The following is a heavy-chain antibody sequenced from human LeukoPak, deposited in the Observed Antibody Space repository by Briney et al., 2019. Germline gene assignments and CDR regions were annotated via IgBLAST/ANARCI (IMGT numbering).Heavy chain of an antibody. J-gene: IGHJ4*02. V-gene: IGHV6-1*01. D-gene: IGHD6-19*01. CDR1: GDSVSSNSAA. CDR2: TYYRSKRYN. Sequence: SQTLSLTCAISGDSVSSNSAAWNWIRQSPSRGLEWLGRTYYRSKRYNDYAVSVKSRITINPDTSKNQFSLQLNSVTPEDTAVYYCARASQKYSSGWYVFDYWGQGTLVTVSS. CDR3: ARASQKYSSGWYVFDY.